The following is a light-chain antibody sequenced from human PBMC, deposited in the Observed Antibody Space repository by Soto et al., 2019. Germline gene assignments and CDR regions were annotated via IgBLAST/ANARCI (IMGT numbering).Light chain of an antibody. Sequence: DIQMTQSPSTLSASVGDRVTITCRASQSITTWLAWYQQKPGKAPKLLIYDASSLESGVPSRFSGSGSGTVLTLTITAVQPDDFAIYYCQQYYSYPYTFGHGTKLEIK. V-gene: IGKV1-5*01. CDR1: QSITTW. CDR3: QQYYSYPYT. J-gene: IGKJ2*01. CDR2: DAS.